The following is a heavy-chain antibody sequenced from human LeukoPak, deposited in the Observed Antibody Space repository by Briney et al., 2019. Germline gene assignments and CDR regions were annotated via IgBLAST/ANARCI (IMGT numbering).Heavy chain of an antibody. CDR3: ARDIVAATPYYYYYMDV. CDR1: GGSISSYY. V-gene: IGHV4-59*12. CDR2: IYYSGST. D-gene: IGHD2-15*01. Sequence: SETLSLTCAVSGGSISSYYWSWIRQPPGKGLEWIGYIYYSGSTNYNPSLKSRVTISVDMSKKQFSLKLTSVTAADTAVYYCARDIVAATPYYYYYMDVWGKGTTVTVSS. J-gene: IGHJ6*03.